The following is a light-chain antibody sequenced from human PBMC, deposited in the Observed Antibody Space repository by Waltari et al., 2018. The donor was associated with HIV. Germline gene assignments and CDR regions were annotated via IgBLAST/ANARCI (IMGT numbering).Light chain of an antibody. CDR3: GTWDSSLSAGL. CDR2: DNN. CDR1: SSKIGNNF. Sequence: QSVLTQPPSVSAAPGQKVTISCSGSSSKIGNNFVSWYQQLPGPAPKLLIYDNNKRPSGIPDRFSGSKSGTSATLGITGLQTGDEADYYCGTWDSSLSAGLFGGGTKLTVL. J-gene: IGLJ3*02. V-gene: IGLV1-51*01.